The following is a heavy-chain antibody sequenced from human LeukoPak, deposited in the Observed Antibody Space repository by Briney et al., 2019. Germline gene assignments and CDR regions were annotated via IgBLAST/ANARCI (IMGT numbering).Heavy chain of an antibody. Sequence: SETLSLTCTVSGGSISSGDYYWSWIRRPPGKGLEWIGYIYYSGSTYYNPSLKSRVTISVDTSKNQFSLKLSSVTAADTAVYYCARYNYFDSSGYQGLYFDYWGQGTLVTVSS. J-gene: IGHJ4*02. CDR3: ARYNYFDSSGYQGLYFDY. V-gene: IGHV4-30-4*01. D-gene: IGHD3-22*01. CDR2: IYYSGST. CDR1: GGSISSGDYY.